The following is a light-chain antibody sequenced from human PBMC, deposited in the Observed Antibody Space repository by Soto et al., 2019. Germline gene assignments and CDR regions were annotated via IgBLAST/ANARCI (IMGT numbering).Light chain of an antibody. J-gene: IGKJ4*01. CDR3: QQLISYPLN. V-gene: IGKV1-9*01. CDR1: QGISSY. CDR2: AAS. Sequence: DIQLTQSPSFLSASVGDRVTITCRASQGISSYLAWYQQKPGKAPKLLIYAASTLQSGVQSRFSGSGSGTEFTLTISSLQPEDCATYYCQQLISYPLNFGGGTKVEIK.